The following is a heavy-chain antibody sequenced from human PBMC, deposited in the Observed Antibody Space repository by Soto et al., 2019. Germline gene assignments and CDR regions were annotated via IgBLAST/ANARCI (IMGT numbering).Heavy chain of an antibody. D-gene: IGHD1-26*01. CDR2: IRSEANGGTT. Sequence: LRLSCTGSGFTFADYTMSWVRQAPGKGLEWVGLIRSEANGGTTHYAASVHGGFIISRDDSRGIAFLQMNNLKSEDTAVYYCTRVGKFDYWGQGTLVTVSS. V-gene: IGHV3-49*04. CDR3: TRVGKFDY. CDR1: GFTFADYT. J-gene: IGHJ4*02.